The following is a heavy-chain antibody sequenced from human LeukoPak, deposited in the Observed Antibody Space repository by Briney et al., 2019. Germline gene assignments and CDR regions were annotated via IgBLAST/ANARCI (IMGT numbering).Heavy chain of an antibody. Sequence: GGSLRLSCAASGFTFSSYGMSWVRQAPGKGLEWVSAISGSGGSTYYADSVKGRFTISRDNSKNTLCLQMNSLRAEDTAVYYCAKEIWPTVTTPGHTHFDYWGQGTLVTVSS. CDR2: ISGSGGST. D-gene: IGHD4-17*01. CDR3: AKEIWPTVTTPGHTHFDY. V-gene: IGHV3-23*01. CDR1: GFTFSSYG. J-gene: IGHJ4*02.